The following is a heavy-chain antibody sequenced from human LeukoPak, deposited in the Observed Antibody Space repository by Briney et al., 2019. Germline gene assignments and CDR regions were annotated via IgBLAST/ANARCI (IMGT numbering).Heavy chain of an antibody. CDR3: ARGIAMVRGVSFHFDY. D-gene: IGHD3-10*01. V-gene: IGHV3-20*04. CDR2: INWNGGST. Sequence: GGSLRLSCAASGFTFDDYGMSWVRQAPGKGLEWVSGINWNGGSTGYADSVKGRFTISRDNAKNSLYLQMNSLRAEDTALFYCARGIAMVRGVSFHFDYWGQGTLVTVSP. CDR1: GFTFDDYG. J-gene: IGHJ4*02.